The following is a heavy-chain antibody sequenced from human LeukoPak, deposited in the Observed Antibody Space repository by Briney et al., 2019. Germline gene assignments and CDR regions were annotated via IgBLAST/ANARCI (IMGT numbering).Heavy chain of an antibody. V-gene: IGHV4-34*01. CDR1: GGSFSGYY. Sequence: SETLSLTCAVYGGSFSGYYWSWIRQPPGKGLEWIGEINHSGSTNYNPSLKSRVTISVDTSKNHFSLSLSSVTAADTAVYYCARHPFATPFDYWGPGTLVTVSS. D-gene: IGHD2-15*01. CDR3: ARHPFATPFDY. CDR2: INHSGST. J-gene: IGHJ4*02.